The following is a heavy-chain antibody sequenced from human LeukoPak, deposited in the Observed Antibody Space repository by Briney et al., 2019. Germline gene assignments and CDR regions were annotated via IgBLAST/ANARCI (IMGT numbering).Heavy chain of an antibody. V-gene: IGHV3-11*05. CDR3: ARVPGLGYFGMDV. Sequence: GGSLRLSCAASGFTFSDYYMSWIRQAPGKGPEWISNISSSGECRNYADSVKGRFTISRDNAKNSLYLQMSSLRGDDTAVYYCARVPGLGYFGMDVWGQGTTVTDSS. CDR2: ISSSGECR. D-gene: IGHD2-21*01. CDR1: GFTFSDYY. J-gene: IGHJ6*02.